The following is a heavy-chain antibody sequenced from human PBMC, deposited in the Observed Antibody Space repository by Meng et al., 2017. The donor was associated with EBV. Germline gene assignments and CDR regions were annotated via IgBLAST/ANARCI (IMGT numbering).Heavy chain of an antibody. Sequence: QLQLRESGPGQVKPSEPLSPTYTVSVDSISSFYYWGWIRQPPGRGLEWIGSVHYTGSTYYSPSLKSRVTVSVDTSKNQFSLRLTSVTAADTAVYYCARPFPSWQSPRLDPFGAWGQGTLGTVSS. CDR1: VDSISSFYY. V-gene: IGHV4-39*01. CDR2: VHYTGST. CDR3: ARPFPSWQSPRLDPFGA. J-gene: IGHJ5*02. D-gene: IGHD6-19*01.